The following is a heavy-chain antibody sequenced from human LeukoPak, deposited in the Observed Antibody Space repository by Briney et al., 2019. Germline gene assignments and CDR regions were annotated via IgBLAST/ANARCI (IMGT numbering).Heavy chain of an antibody. CDR3: AKAWIPPLDWFGDP. CDR2: ISGSGGST. J-gene: IGHJ5*02. D-gene: IGHD3/OR15-3a*01. Sequence: GGSLRLSCAPSGFTFSSYAMHWVRQAPGKGLEWVSAISGSGGSTYYADSVKGRFTISRDNSKNTLYLQMNSLRAEDTAVYYCAKAWIPPLDWFGDPWGQGTLVTVSS. V-gene: IGHV3-23*01. CDR1: GFTFSSYA.